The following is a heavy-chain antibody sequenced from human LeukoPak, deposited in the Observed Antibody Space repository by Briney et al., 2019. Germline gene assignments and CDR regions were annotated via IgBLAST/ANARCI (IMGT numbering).Heavy chain of an antibody. CDR1: GGSISNTNW. V-gene: IGHV4-4*02. CDR2: ISLTGLT. J-gene: IGHJ4*02. D-gene: IGHD2-8*01. CDR3: SRENGAFSPFGY. Sequence: KASGTLSLTCGVSGGSISNTNWWSWVRQPPGQGLEWIGEISLTGLTHYNPSLESRVTVSLDKSKKQLSLNLTSVTAADTAVYYCSRENGAFSPFGYWGQGTLVTVLS.